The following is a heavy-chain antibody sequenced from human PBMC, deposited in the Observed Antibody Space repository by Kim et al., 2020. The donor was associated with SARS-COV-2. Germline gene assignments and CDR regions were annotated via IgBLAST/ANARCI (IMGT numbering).Heavy chain of an antibody. D-gene: IGHD6-19*01. Sequence: GGSLRLSCAASGFTFSSYSMNWVRQAPGKGLEWVSSISSSSSYIYYADSVKGRFTISRDNAKNSLYLQMNSLRAEDTAVYYCANIAVAGYFWFDPWGQGTLVTVSS. CDR1: GFTFSSYS. V-gene: IGHV3-21*01. J-gene: IGHJ5*02. CDR2: ISSSSSYI. CDR3: ANIAVAGYFWFDP.